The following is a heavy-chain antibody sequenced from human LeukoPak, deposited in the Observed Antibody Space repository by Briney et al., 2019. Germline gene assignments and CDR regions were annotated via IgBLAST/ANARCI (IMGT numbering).Heavy chain of an antibody. Sequence: ASVKVSCKASGYTFTSYGISWVRQAPGQGLEWMGWISAYNGNTNYAQKLQGRVTMTTDTSTSTAYMELRSLRSDDTAVYYCARDPNSGSYYGYYYYGMDVWGQGTTVTVSS. CDR1: GYTFTSYG. J-gene: IGHJ6*02. CDR3: ARDPNSGSYYGYYYYGMDV. D-gene: IGHD1-26*01. CDR2: ISAYNGNT. V-gene: IGHV1-18*01.